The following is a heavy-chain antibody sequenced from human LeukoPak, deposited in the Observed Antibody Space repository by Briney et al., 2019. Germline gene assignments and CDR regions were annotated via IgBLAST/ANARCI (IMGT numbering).Heavy chain of an antibody. CDR1: GFTFSNYA. Sequence: GGSLRLSCAASGFTFSNYAMSWVRQAPGKGLEWVSYISSSSSTIYYADSVKGRFTISRDNAKNSLYLQMNSLRAEDTAVYYCAELGITMIGGVWGKGTTVTISS. CDR2: ISSSSSTI. V-gene: IGHV3-48*04. J-gene: IGHJ6*04. CDR3: AELGITMIGGV. D-gene: IGHD3-10*02.